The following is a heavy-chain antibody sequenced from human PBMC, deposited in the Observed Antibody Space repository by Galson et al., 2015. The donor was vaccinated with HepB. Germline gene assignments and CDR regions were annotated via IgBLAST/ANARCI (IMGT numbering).Heavy chain of an antibody. CDR3: ARGSSSIAVAGTTYYYYYMDV. J-gene: IGHJ6*03. CDR1: GFTVSSNY. Sequence: SLRLSCAASGFTVSSNYMSWVRQAPGKGLEWVSVIYSGGSTYYADSVKGRFTISRDNSKNTLYLQMNSLRAEDTAVYYCARGSSSIAVAGTTYYYYYMDVWGKGTTVTVSS. CDR2: IYSGGST. D-gene: IGHD6-19*01. V-gene: IGHV3-53*01.